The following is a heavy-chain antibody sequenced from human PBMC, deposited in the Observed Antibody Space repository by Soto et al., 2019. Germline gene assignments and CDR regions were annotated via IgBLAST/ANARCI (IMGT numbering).Heavy chain of an antibody. D-gene: IGHD2-2*01. CDR2: MNPNSANT. Sequence: QVQLVQSGAEVKKPGASVKVSCKASGYTFSSYDIHWVRQATGQGLEWMGWMNPNSANTGYAQKFQDRVIMTRNTSISTAYMELSSLRSEDTAVYYCARGVRDIVVVPAVTGPNYYYYSMDVWGKGTAVTVSS. V-gene: IGHV1-8*01. CDR3: ARGVRDIVVVPAVTGPNYYYYSMDV. CDR1: GYTFSSYD. J-gene: IGHJ6*03.